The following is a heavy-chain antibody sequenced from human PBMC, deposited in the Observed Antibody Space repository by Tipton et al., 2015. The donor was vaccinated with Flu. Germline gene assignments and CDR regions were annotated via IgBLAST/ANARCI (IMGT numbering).Heavy chain of an antibody. Sequence: SLRLSCAASGFTFSSYVMHWVRQAPGKGLEWVSSISTGSNYMYYADSVKGRFTISRDNAKNSLYLQVNSLRAEDAALYYCAKGRAAVGAGYFQHWGQGTLVTVSS. CDR2: ISTGSNYM. CDR3: AKGRAAVGAGYFQH. J-gene: IGHJ1*01. V-gene: IGHV3-21*06. CDR1: GFTFSSYV. D-gene: IGHD6-13*01.